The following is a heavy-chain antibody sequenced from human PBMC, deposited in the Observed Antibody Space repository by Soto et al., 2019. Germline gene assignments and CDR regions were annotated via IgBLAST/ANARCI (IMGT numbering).Heavy chain of an antibody. CDR2: ISYDGSNK. D-gene: IGHD6-6*01. CDR1: GFTFSSYA. CDR3: ARVRSSSSKLADAFDI. J-gene: IGHJ3*02. Sequence: GGSLRLSCAASGFTFSSYAMHWVRQAPGKGLEWVAVISYDGSNKYYADSVKGRFTISRDNSKNTLYLQMNSLRAEDTAVYYCARVRSSSSKLADAFDIWGQGTMVTVSS. V-gene: IGHV3-30-3*01.